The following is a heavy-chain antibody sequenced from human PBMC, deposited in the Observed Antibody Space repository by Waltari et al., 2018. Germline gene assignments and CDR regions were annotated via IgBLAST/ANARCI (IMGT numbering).Heavy chain of an antibody. CDR1: GFPFSSFW. CDR3: ARVSRRTYRSPVPGRHYYYGMDV. D-gene: IGHD1-1*01. V-gene: IGHV3-74*03. J-gene: IGHJ6*02. CDR2: ISSDASDT. Sequence: EEQLVESGGGLVQPGDSLRLSCAASGFPFSSFWMNWVRTAPGTGPLWVARISSDASDTTYADSVKGRFTISRDNARNTLYLQMNRLRAEDTAVYFCARVSRRTYRSPVPGRHYYYGMDVWGQGTTVTVSS.